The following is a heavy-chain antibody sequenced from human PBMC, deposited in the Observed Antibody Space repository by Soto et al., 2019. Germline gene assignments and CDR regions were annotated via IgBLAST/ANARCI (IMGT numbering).Heavy chain of an antibody. CDR1: GGSVSSGSYY. J-gene: IGHJ4*02. Sequence: PSETLSLTCTVSGGSVSSGSYYWSWIRQPPGKGLEWIGYIYYSGSTNYNPSLKSRVTISVDTSKNQFSLKLSSVTAADTAVYYCASFYGGRRTFDYWGQGTLVTVSS. CDR3: ASFYGGRRTFDY. V-gene: IGHV4-61*01. D-gene: IGHD5-12*01. CDR2: IYYSGST.